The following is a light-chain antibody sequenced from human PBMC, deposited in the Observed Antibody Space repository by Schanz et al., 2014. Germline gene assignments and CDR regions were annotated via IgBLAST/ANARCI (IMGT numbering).Light chain of an antibody. V-gene: IGKV3D-15*01. J-gene: IGKJ5*01. CDR2: GAF. CDR1: QSVSNN. CDR3: QQYNNWPPIT. Sequence: EIVMTQSPATLSVSPGERATLSCRASQSVSNNLAWYQQKPGQAPRLLIYGAFDRATGIPDRLSGSGSGTVFTLTISRLEPEDFAVYYCQQYNNWPPITFGQGTPLEIK.